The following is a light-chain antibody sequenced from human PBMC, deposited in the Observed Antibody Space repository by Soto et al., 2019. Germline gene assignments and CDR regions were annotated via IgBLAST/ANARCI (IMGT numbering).Light chain of an antibody. J-gene: IGKJ5*01. CDR2: DAS. CDR1: QSVSSSY. V-gene: IGKV3-20*01. Sequence: EIVLTQSPGTLSSSPGERATLSCRASQSVSSSYLAWYQQKPGQAPRLLIYDASRRATGIPDRFSGSGSGTDFTLIISRLEPEDFAVYYCQQYGRPPITFGLGPRLEIK. CDR3: QQYGRPPIT.